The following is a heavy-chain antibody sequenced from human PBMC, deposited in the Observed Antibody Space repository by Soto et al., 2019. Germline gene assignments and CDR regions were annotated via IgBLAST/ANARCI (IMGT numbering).Heavy chain of an antibody. CDR1: GGSFSNYY. Sequence: SETLSLTCAVYGGSFSNYYWSWIRQPPGKGLEWIGEINQSGSTNHNPSLKSRVTISVDTSKNQFSLKLTSVTAADTAVYYCARDKITDLYDYWGQGTLVTVSS. D-gene: IGHD3-10*01. V-gene: IGHV4-34*01. CDR2: INQSGST. J-gene: IGHJ4*02. CDR3: ARDKITDLYDY.